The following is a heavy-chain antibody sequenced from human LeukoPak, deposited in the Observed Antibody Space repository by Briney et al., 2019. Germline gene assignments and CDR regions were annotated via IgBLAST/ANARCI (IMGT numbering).Heavy chain of an antibody. CDR1: GFTFSNYW. CDR3: AKGSRGSYDY. Sequence: PGGSLRLSCVVSGFTFSNYWMDWVRQAPGKGLEWVAFIGQDGRETNYAGSVKGRFTISRDNSKNTLYLQMNSLRAEDTAVYYCAKGSRGSYDYWGQGTLVTVSS. J-gene: IGHJ4*02. CDR2: IGQDGRET. V-gene: IGHV3-7*03. D-gene: IGHD1-26*01.